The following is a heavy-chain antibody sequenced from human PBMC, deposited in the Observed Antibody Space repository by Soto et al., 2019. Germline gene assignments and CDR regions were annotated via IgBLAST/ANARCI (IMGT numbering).Heavy chain of an antibody. CDR1: GFTFSSYA. J-gene: IGHJ4*02. Sequence: GGSLRLSCAASGFTFSSYAMHWVRQAPGKGLEWVAVISYDGSNKYYADSVKGRFTISRDNSKNTLYLQMNSLRAEDTAVYYCARDPAVRGVYFDYWGQGTLVTVSS. CDR2: ISYDGSNK. CDR3: ARDPAVRGVYFDY. V-gene: IGHV3-30-3*01. D-gene: IGHD3-10*01.